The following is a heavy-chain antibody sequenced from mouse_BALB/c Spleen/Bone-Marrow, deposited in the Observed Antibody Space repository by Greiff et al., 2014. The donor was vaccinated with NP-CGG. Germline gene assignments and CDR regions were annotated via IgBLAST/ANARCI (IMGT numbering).Heavy chain of an antibody. V-gene: IGHV1-77*01. CDR2: IYPGSGSI. CDR1: GYTFTDYI. D-gene: IGHD1-1*01. CDR3: ARSNYYGSRYEGGFAY. Sequence: VQVVESGPELVKPGASVKMSCKASGYTFTDYIITWVKQRTGQGLEWIGEIYPGSGSIYYNDKFKGKATLTADRSSNTAYMQFSSLTSEDSAIYYCARSNYYGSRYEGGFAYWGQGTLVTVSA. J-gene: IGHJ3*01.